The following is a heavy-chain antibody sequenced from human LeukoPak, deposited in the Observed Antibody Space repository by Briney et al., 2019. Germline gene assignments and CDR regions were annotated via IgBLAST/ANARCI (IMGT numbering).Heavy chain of an antibody. CDR2: IYYSGST. Sequence: SETLSLTCTVSGGSISSYYWSWIRQPPGKGLEWIGYIYYSGSTNYNPSLKSRVTISVDTSKNQFSLKLSSVTAADTAVYYCASSRRVPGVSIGYFDSWGQGTLVTVSS. CDR3: ASSRRVPGVSIGYFDS. J-gene: IGHJ4*02. D-gene: IGHD3-10*01. CDR1: GGSISSYY. V-gene: IGHV4-59*08.